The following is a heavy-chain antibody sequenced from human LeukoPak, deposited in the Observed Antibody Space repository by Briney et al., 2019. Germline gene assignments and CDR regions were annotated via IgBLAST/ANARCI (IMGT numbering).Heavy chain of an antibody. V-gene: IGHV4-61*01. CDR3: ARASWSGYY. J-gene: IGHJ4*02. Sequence: PSETLSLTCTVSGGSVSSGSYYWSWIRQPPGKGLEWIGYIYYSGSTNYNPSLKSRVTISVDTSKNQFSLKLSSVTAADTAAYYCARASWSGYYWGQGTLVTVSS. CDR2: IYYSGST. CDR1: GGSVSSGSYY. D-gene: IGHD3-3*01.